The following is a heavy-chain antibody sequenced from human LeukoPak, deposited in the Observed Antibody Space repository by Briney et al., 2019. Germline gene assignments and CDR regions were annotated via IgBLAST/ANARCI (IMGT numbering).Heavy chain of an antibody. CDR1: GGSLSGHY. Sequence: SETLSLTCTVSGGSLSGHYWSWIRQPPGKRLEWIGYVAYTGRTKYNPSLQSGVTISIDTSKSHFSLKPTSVTSADTAVYSCARLLDYDISGDPDTFDVWGQGTTVILSS. D-gene: IGHD3-22*01. CDR2: VAYTGRT. V-gene: IGHV4-59*11. J-gene: IGHJ3*01. CDR3: ARLLDYDISGDPDTFDV.